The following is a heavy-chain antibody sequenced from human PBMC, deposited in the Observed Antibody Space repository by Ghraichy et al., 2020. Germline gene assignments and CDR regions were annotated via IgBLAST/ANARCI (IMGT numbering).Heavy chain of an antibody. V-gene: IGHV3-74*01. CDR1: GFSFTDYW. CDR2: LNIDGTTV. CDR3: VRSYKDGLRHFDY. J-gene: IGHJ4*02. D-gene: IGHD1-14*01. Sequence: GGSLRLSCAASGFSFTDYWMHWVRQTPGRGLEWVSHLNIDGTTVNYGDSVKGRFTISRDNAKNTMYLQMISLTVEDTAVYYCVRSYKDGLRHFDYWGQGTLVTVSS.